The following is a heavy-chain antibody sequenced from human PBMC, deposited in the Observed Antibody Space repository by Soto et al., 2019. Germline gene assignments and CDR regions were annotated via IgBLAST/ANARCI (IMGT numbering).Heavy chain of an antibody. CDR1: GFTFSNYA. J-gene: IGHJ6*02. D-gene: IGHD5-12*01. CDR2: ISWNSGSI. Sequence: GGSLRLSCAASGFTFSNYAMSWVRQAPGRGLEWVSGISWNSGSIGYADSVKGRFTISRDNAKNSLYLQMNSLRAEDTAVYYCARGEMATTKHHYYYYGMDVWGQGTTVTVSS. CDR3: ARGEMATTKHHYYYYGMDV. V-gene: IGHV3-20*04.